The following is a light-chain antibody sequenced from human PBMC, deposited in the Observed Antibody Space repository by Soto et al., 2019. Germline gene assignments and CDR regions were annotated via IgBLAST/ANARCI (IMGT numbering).Light chain of an antibody. CDR1: SSDVGGYNY. V-gene: IGLV2-14*01. CDR3: SSYTSSSTLV. CDR2: DVS. J-gene: IGLJ1*01. Sequence: QSVLTQPASVSGSPGQSITISCTGTSSDVGGYNYVSWYQQHPGKAPKLMIYDVSNRPSGVSNRFSGSKSGNTASLTISGLQAEDEADYYCSSYTSSSTLVFGTGTKVTGL.